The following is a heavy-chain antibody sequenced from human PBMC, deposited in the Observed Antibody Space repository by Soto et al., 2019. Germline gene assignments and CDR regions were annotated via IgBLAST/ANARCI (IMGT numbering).Heavy chain of an antibody. CDR1: GYTFTSYA. Sequence: GASVKVSCKASGYTFTSYAMHWVRQAPGQRLEWMGWINAGNGNTKYSQKFQGRVTITRDTSASTAYMELSSLRSEDTAVYYCAREDRSPYNWIRGLYYFDYWGQGTLVTVSS. V-gene: IGHV1-3*01. CDR3: AREDRSPYNWIRGLYYFDY. J-gene: IGHJ4*02. CDR2: INAGNGNT. D-gene: IGHD1-20*01.